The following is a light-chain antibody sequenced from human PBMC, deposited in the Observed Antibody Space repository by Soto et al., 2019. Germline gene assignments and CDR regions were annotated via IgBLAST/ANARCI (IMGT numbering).Light chain of an antibody. Sequence: EIELTQSPGTLSLSPGERATISCRASQSVSSSFLAWYQQKPGQAPRLLIYGASSRDTGIPDRFSGSGSGTDFTLTISRLEPEDFAVYYCQQYFSSLFTFGPGTKVDIK. J-gene: IGKJ3*01. CDR3: QQYFSSLFT. V-gene: IGKV3-20*01. CDR2: GAS. CDR1: QSVSSSF.